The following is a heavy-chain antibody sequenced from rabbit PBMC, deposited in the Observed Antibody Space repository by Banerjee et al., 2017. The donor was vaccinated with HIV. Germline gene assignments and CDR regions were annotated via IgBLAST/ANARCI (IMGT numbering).Heavy chain of an antibody. D-gene: IGHD1-1*01. CDR3: AKYSHVVGYGNL. V-gene: IGHV1S40*01. CDR1: GFSFSSSYY. Sequence: QSLEESGGDLVTCTASGFSFSSSYYMYWVRQAPGKGLEWIAFIYTSTGKTWYASWAKGRFTISKTSSTTVTLQMTSLTAADTATYFCAKYSHVVGYGNLWGQGTLVTVS. CDR2: IYTSTGKT. J-gene: IGHJ3*01.